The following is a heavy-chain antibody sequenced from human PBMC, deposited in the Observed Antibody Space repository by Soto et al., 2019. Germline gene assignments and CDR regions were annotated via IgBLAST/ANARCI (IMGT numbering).Heavy chain of an antibody. CDR3: ARERDIVVVPAAIMNYGMDV. CDR1: GFTFSSYA. CDR2: ISYDGSNK. D-gene: IGHD2-2*01. J-gene: IGHJ6*02. V-gene: IGHV3-30-3*01. Sequence: GSLRLSCAASGFTFSSYAMHWVRQAPGKGLEWVAVISYDGSNKYYADSVKGRFTISRDNSKNTLYLQMNSLRAEDTAVYYCARERDIVVVPAAIMNYGMDVWGQGTTVTVSS.